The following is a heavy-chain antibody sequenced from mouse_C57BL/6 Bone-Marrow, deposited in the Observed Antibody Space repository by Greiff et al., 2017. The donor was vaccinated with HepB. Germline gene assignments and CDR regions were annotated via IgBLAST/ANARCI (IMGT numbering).Heavy chain of an antibody. CDR2: IDPNSGGT. V-gene: IGHV1-72*01. CDR3: ARSPSYYGSSYPLYAMDY. J-gene: IGHJ4*01. CDR1: GYTFTSYW. Sequence: VQLQQPGAELVKPGASVKLSCKASGYTFTSYWMHWVKQRPGRGLEWIGRIDPNSGGTKYNEKFKSKATLTVDKPSSTAYMQLSSLTSEDSAFYYCARSPSYYGSSYPLYAMDYWGQGTSVTVSS. D-gene: IGHD1-1*01.